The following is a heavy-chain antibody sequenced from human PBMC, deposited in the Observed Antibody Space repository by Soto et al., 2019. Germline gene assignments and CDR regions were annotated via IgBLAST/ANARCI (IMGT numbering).Heavy chain of an antibody. CDR2: ISGYNGDT. Sequence: QGQLVQSGAEVKKPGASVKVSCKASGYTFTRYGISWVRQAPGQGLEWMGGISGYNGDTKYAQKFQGRVTMTVDPSTTTAYMELRILTSDDRAVYYCAKNGQPPYYYYGMDVWGQGTTVTVSS. D-gene: IGHD2-8*01. CDR1: GYTFTRYG. J-gene: IGHJ6*02. V-gene: IGHV1-18*01. CDR3: AKNGQPPYYYYGMDV.